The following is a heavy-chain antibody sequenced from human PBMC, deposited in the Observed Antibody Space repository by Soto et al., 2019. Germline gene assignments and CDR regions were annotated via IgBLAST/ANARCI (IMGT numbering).Heavy chain of an antibody. D-gene: IGHD6-25*01. CDR3: ARLGSIAADDFDY. J-gene: IGHJ4*02. CDR2: IYHSGST. CDR1: GGSISSSY. Sequence: QVQLQELGPGLVKPSETLSLTCTVSGGSISSSYWSWIRQPPGKGLEWTGYIYHSGSTNYNPSLTSRVTISVDTSKNQFSLKLSSVTAADTAVYYCARLGSIAADDFDYWGQGTLVTVSS. V-gene: IGHV4-59*08.